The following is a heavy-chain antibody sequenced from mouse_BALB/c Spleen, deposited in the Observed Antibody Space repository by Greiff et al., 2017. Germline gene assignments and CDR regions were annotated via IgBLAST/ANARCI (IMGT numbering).Heavy chain of an antibody. Sequence: VQLQQSGPGLVQPSQSLSITCTVSGFSLTSYGVHWVRQSPGKGLEWLGVIWSGGSTDYNAAFISRLSISKDNSKSQVFFKMNSLQANDTAIYYCARTLANWDGWFAYWGQGTLVTVSA. J-gene: IGHJ3*01. V-gene: IGHV2-2*02. CDR3: ARTLANWDGWFAY. D-gene: IGHD4-1*01. CDR1: GFSLTSYG. CDR2: IWSGGST.